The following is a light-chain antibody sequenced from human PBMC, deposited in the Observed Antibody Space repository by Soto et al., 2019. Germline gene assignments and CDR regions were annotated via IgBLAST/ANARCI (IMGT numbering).Light chain of an antibody. V-gene: IGLV2-14*01. Sequence: QCVLTTAASGSGVPGDASTISCTGNSSDVGGYNYVSWYQQHPGKAPKLMIYDVSNRPSGVSNRFSGSKSGNTASLTISGLQAEDEADYYCSSYTSSSTVVFGGGTKVTV. J-gene: IGLJ2*01. CDR3: SSYTSSSTVV. CDR2: DVS. CDR1: SSDVGGYNY.